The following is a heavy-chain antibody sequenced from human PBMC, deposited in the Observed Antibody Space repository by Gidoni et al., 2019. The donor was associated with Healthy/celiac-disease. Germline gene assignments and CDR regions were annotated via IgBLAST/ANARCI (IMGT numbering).Heavy chain of an antibody. CDR3: ARGPPPYNEDSYYMDV. D-gene: IGHD1-1*01. Sequence: QVQLQESGPGLVKPSETLSLTCTVSGASISSYYWTWIRQPPGKGLEWIGYIYYSGDTNYNPSFKSRVTISVDTSKNLFSLKLSSVTAADTAVYYCARGPPPYNEDSYYMDVWGKGTTVTVSS. J-gene: IGHJ6*03. CDR1: GASISSYY. V-gene: IGHV4-59*01. CDR2: IYYSGDT.